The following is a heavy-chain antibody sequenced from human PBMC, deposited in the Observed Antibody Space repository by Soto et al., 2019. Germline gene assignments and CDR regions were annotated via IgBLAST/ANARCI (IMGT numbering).Heavy chain of an antibody. V-gene: IGHV3-11*05. CDR2: ISSSSSYT. CDR1: GFTFSDYY. Sequence: QVQLVESGGGLVKPGGSLRLSCAASGFTFSDYYMSWIRQAPGKGPEWVSYISSSSSYTNYADSVKGRFTISRDNAKNLLYLQMNILRAEDTAVYYCARTIAAAGGRRYFDLWGRGTLVTVSS. CDR3: ARTIAAAGGRRYFDL. J-gene: IGHJ2*01. D-gene: IGHD6-13*01.